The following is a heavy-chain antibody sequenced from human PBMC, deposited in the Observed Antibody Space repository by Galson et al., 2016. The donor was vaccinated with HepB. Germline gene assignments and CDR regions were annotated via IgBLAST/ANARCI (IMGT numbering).Heavy chain of an antibody. D-gene: IGHD1-7*01. CDR2: IKYDGSEQ. V-gene: IGHV3-7*01. CDR3: ARRNSLDD. CDR1: GFGFSVFW. Sequence: SLRLSCAGPGFGFSVFWMNWARQAPGKRLEWVANIKYDGSEQNYADSVRGRFTISRDNAKNSVDLQMYSLRADDTAVYYCARRNSLDDWGQGAQVTVSS. J-gene: IGHJ4*02.